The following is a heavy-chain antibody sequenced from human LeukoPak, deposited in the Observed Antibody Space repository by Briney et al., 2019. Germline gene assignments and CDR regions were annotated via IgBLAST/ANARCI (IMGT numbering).Heavy chain of an antibody. Sequence: ASVKVSCKASGYTFTGYYMRWVRQAPGQGLEWMGWINPNSGGTNYAQKFQGWVTMTRDTSISTAYMELSRLRSDDTAVYYCARAWYSSSWFPVAELDYWGQGTLVTVSS. CDR2: INPNSGGT. CDR3: ARAWYSSSWFPVAELDY. CDR1: GYTFTGYY. D-gene: IGHD6-13*01. V-gene: IGHV1-2*04. J-gene: IGHJ4*02.